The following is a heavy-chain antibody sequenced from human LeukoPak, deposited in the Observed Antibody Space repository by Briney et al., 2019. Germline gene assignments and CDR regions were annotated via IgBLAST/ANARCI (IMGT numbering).Heavy chain of an antibody. CDR3: AREYSRSGTFYYGMDV. V-gene: IGHV3-48*02. CDR1: GFTFSSYG. Sequence: GGSLRLSCAASGFTFSSYGMKWVRQAPGKGLEWVSYISGSSSTIYYTESVKGRFTIFRDNAKSSLYMQMNSLRDEDTAVYYCAREYSRSGTFYYGMDVWGQGSTVTVSS. J-gene: IGHJ6*02. D-gene: IGHD6-6*01. CDR2: ISGSSSTI.